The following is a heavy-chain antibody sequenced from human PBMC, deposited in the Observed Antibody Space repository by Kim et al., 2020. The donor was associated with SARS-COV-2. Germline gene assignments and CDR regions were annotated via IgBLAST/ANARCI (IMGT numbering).Heavy chain of an antibody. Sequence: YADSVKGRFTISRDKSKNTVYLQMNSLRVEDTAVYFCARDRGGTGAVFDYWGQGTLVTVSS. V-gene: IGHV3-53*01. D-gene: IGHD3-16*01. CDR3: ARDRGGTGAVFDY. J-gene: IGHJ4*02.